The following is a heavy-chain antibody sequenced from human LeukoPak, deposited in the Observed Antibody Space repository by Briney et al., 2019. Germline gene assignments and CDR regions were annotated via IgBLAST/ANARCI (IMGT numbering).Heavy chain of an antibody. D-gene: IGHD2-8*01. CDR2: IYPGDSDT. CDR1: GYSFTSYW. V-gene: IGHV5-51*01. CDR3: ARRTSGSSSHFDY. J-gene: IGHJ4*02. Sequence: GESLKISCKASGYSFTSYWIGWVRQMPGKGLEWMGIIYPGDSDTRYSPSFQGQVIISADKSISTAYLQWSSLKASDTAMYYCARRTSGSSSHFDYWGQGTLVTVSS.